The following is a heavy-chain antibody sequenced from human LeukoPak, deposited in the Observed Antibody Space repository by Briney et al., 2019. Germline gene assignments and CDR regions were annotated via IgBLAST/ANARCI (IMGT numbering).Heavy chain of an antibody. CDR1: GFIFRNYA. D-gene: IGHD1-26*01. J-gene: IGHJ5*02. CDR3: AKRMGGTPDH. CDR2: IGSDGVGK. Sequence: AGTLRLSCVASGFIFRNYAMTWVRQAPGKGLEWVSAIGSDGVGKDYADSVKGRFTISRDNSKSTLYLQMNSLRAEDTALYYCAKRMGGTPDHWGLGTLVTVLS. V-gene: IGHV3-23*01.